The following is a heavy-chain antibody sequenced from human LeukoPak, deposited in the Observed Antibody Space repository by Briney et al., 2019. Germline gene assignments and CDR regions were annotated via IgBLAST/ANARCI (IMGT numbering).Heavy chain of an antibody. J-gene: IGHJ4*02. CDR1: GGSISSYY. Sequence: SETLSLTCTVSGGSISSYYWSWIRQPPGKGLEWIGYIYYSGSTNYNPSLKSRVTISVDTSKNQFSLKLSSVTAADTAVYYCARDQGSWYLYWGQGTLVTVSS. CDR3: ARDQGSWYLY. V-gene: IGHV4-59*01. CDR2: IYYSGST. D-gene: IGHD6-13*01.